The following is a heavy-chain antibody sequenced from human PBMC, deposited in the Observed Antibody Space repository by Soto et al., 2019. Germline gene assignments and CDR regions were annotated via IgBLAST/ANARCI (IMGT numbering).Heavy chain of an antibody. J-gene: IGHJ6*02. CDR3: ARDVREASGMDV. CDR1: GGSISSHY. V-gene: IGHV4-59*11. Sequence: ASETLSLTCTVSGGSISSHYWNWVRQAPWKGLEWVGHSYYRGSTNYNPSLRSRSTISVDESKSQFSLKLNSVTTADTAVYYCARDVREASGMDVSGQGPKVTVS. CDR2: SYYRGST.